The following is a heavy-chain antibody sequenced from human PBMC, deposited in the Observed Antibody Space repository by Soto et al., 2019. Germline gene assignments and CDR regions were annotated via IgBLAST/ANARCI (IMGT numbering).Heavy chain of an antibody. V-gene: IGHV2-5*01. J-gene: IGHJ4*02. CDR1: GFSLSTSGVG. D-gene: IGHD6-19*01. Sequence: SGPTLVKPTQTLTLTCTFSGFSLSTSGVGVGWIRQPPGKALEWLALIYWNDDKRYSPSLKSRLTITKDTSKNQVVLTMTNMDPVDTATYYCAHIVWEQWLVDYWGQGTLVTVSS. CDR2: IYWNDDK. CDR3: AHIVWEQWLVDY.